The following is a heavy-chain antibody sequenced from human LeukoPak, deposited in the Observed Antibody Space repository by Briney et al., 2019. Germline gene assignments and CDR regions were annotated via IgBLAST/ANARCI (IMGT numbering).Heavy chain of an antibody. J-gene: IGHJ3*02. D-gene: IGHD1-26*01. Sequence: GESLKISCKGSGYSFTSYWIGWVRQMPGKGLEWMGIIYPGDSDTRYSPSFQGQITISADKSISTAYLQWSSLKASDTAMYYCARVGATTFDAFDIWGQGTMVTVSS. CDR2: IYPGDSDT. CDR3: ARVGATTFDAFDI. V-gene: IGHV5-51*01. CDR1: GYSFTSYW.